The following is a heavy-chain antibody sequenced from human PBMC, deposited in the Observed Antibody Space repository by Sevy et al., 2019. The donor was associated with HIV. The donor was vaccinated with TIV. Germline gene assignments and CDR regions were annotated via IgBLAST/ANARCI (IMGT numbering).Heavy chain of an antibody. CDR1: GGSISSGGYS. CDR3: ARSITIFGVVKPYYFDY. V-gene: IGHV4-30-2*01. J-gene: IGHJ4*02. Sequence: SETLSLTCAVSGGSISSGGYSWSWIRQPPGQGLEWIGYIYHSGSTYYHPSLKSRVTISVDRSKYQFSLKLSSVTAADTAVYYCARSITIFGVVKPYYFDYWGQGTLVTVSS. CDR2: IYHSGST. D-gene: IGHD3-3*01.